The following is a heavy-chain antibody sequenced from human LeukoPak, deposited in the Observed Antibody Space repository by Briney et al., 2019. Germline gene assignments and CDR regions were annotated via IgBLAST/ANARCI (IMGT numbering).Heavy chain of an antibody. CDR1: GGSFSGYY. J-gene: IGHJ4*02. V-gene: IGHV4-59*01. Sequence: SETLSLTCAVYGGSFSGYYWSWIRQPPGKGLEWIGYIYYSGSTNYNPSLKSRVTISVDTSKNQFSLKLSSVTAADTAVYYCVSGYKGSFDYWGQGTLVTVSS. CDR2: IYYSGST. D-gene: IGHD3-22*01. CDR3: VSGYKGSFDY.